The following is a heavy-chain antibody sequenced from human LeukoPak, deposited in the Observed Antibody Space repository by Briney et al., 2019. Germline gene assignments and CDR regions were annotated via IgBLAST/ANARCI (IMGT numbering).Heavy chain of an antibody. Sequence: SVKVSCKASGGTFSSYAISWVRRAPGQGLEWMGGIIPIFGTANYAQKFQGRVTITADESTSTAYMELSSLRSEDTAVYYCARNPIELRGYSYGYFDYWGQGTLVTVSS. CDR2: IIPIFGTA. CDR3: ARNPIELRGYSYGYFDY. V-gene: IGHV1-69*13. D-gene: IGHD5-18*01. J-gene: IGHJ4*02. CDR1: GGTFSSYA.